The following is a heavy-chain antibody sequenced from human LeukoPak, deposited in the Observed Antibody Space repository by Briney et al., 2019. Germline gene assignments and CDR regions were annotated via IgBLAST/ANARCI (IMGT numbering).Heavy chain of an antibody. J-gene: IGHJ4*02. Sequence: PSETLSLTCTVSGGSISSSSYYWGWIRQPPGKGLEWIGSIYYSGSTYYNPSLKSRVTISVDTSKNQFSLKLSSVTAADTAVYYCARHGLETMVRGVPYGYFDYWGQGTLVTVSS. CDR2: IYYSGST. CDR3: ARHGLETMVRGVPYGYFDY. V-gene: IGHV4-39*01. D-gene: IGHD3-10*01. CDR1: GGSISSSSYY.